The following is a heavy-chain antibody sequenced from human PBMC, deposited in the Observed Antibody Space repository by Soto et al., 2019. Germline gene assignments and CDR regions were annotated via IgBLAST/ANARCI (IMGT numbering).Heavy chain of an antibody. CDR2: IYYSGST. V-gene: IGHV4-39*01. J-gene: IGHJ6*02. Sequence: SETLSLTCTVSGGSISSSSYYWGWIRQPPGKGLEWIGSIYYSGSTYYNPSLKSRVTISVDASKNQFSLKLSSVTAADTAVYYCARLRVVSDGNYYYGMDVWGQGTKVTVYS. CDR1: GGSISSSSYY. D-gene: IGHD3-10*01. CDR3: ARLRVVSDGNYYYGMDV.